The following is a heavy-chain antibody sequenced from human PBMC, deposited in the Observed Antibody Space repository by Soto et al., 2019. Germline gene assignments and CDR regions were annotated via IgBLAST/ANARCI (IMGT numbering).Heavy chain of an antibody. CDR2: INPSGDGT. J-gene: IGHJ6*02. Sequence: QVQLVQSGAEVKKPGASVKISCKASGYIFSSYSLHWVRQAPGQGLEWMGIINPSGDGTTYAQKFQGRVTMTRDTSTNTVYMGLGSLKSEDTAVYYCARPQIGGSYWGGIGMDVWGQGTTVTVSS. V-gene: IGHV1-46*01. D-gene: IGHD1-26*01. CDR3: ARPQIGGSYWGGIGMDV. CDR1: GYIFSSYS.